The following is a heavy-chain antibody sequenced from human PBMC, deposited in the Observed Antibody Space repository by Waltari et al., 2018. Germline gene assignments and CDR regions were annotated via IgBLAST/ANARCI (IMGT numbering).Heavy chain of an antibody. CDR2: IYYSGST. V-gene: IGHV4-59*01. J-gene: IGHJ6*02. Sequence: QVQLQESGPGLVKPSETLSLTCTVSGGSISSYYWSWIRQPPGKGLEWIGYIYYSGSTNYNPSLKSRVTISVDTSKNQFSLKLSSVTAADTAVYYCASAGFGELGWYYGMDVWGQGTTVTVSS. CDR1: GGSISSYY. CDR3: ASAGFGELGWYYGMDV. D-gene: IGHD3-10*01.